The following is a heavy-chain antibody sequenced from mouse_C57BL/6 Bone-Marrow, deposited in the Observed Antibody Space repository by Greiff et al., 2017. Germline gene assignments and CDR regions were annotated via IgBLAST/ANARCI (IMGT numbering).Heavy chain of an antibody. CDR2: IDPENGDT. J-gene: IGHJ4*01. V-gene: IGHV14-4*01. Sequence: EVQLQQSGAELVRPGASVKLSCTASGFNIKDDYMHWVKQRPEQGLEWIGWIDPENGDTEYASKFQGKATITADTSSNTSYLQLSSLTSEDTAVYYCTQAYYSNYPYWGQGTSVTVSS. CDR3: TQAYYSNYPY. D-gene: IGHD2-5*01. CDR1: GFNIKDDY.